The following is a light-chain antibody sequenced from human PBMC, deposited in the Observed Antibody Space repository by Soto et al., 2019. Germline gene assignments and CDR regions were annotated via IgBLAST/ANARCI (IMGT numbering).Light chain of an antibody. CDR1: SSKIGNNH. CDR2: DSN. V-gene: IGLV1-51*01. J-gene: IGLJ2*01. Sequence: QSVLTQPPSVSAAPGQKGTISCSGSSSKIGNNHVSWYQQLPGPAPKLLIYDSNKRPSGIPDRFSGSKSGTSATLDITGLQTGDEADYDCGTCDSSLSTDVVFGGGTTLTVL. CDR3: GTCDSSLSTDVV.